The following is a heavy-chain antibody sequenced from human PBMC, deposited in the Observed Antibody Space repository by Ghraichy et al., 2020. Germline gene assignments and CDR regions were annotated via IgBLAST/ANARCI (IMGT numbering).Heavy chain of an antibody. D-gene: IGHD6-19*01. J-gene: IGHJ4*02. V-gene: IGHV1-69*06. CDR1: GGTFSSYA. Sequence: SVKVSCKTSGGTFSSYAISWVRQAPGQGLEWMGGIIPRFGATKYAQKFQGRVTITADKSTSTAYMELSSLRYEDTAVYYCARPQGGEQWLGPFDYWGQGTLVTVSS. CDR3: ARPQGGEQWLGPFDY. CDR2: IIPRFGAT.